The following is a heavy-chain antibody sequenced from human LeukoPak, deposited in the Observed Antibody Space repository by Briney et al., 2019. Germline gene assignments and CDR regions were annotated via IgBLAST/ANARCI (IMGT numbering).Heavy chain of an antibody. CDR1: GYSFSNYW. Sequence: GESLKISCKGLGYSFSNYWSAWVRQMPGKGLEWMGIIYPGDSDTRYSPSFQGQVTISADESISTAYLQWSSLKASDTAMYYCARQDGSAWYYFDYWGQGTLVTVSS. V-gene: IGHV5-51*01. D-gene: IGHD6-19*01. CDR3: ARQDGSAWYYFDY. J-gene: IGHJ4*02. CDR2: IYPGDSDT.